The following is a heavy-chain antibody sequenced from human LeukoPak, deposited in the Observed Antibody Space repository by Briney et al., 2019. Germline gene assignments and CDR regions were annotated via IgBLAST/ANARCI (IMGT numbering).Heavy chain of an antibody. V-gene: IGHV1-8*03. J-gene: IGHJ5*02. CDR1: GYTFINYD. D-gene: IGHD5-24*01. CDR2: LNPNTGDT. CDR3: ARGGSRDAYNGWLDP. Sequence: GASVKVSCKTSGYTFINYDINWVRQATGQGLEWMGWLNPNTGDTGYAQKFQGRVTITRDTSISTAYMELNSLRSEDTAVYYYARGGSRDAYNGWLDPWGQGTLVTVSP.